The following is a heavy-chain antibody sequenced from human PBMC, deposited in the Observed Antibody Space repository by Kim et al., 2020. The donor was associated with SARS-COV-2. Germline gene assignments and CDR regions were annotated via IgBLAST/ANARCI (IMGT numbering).Heavy chain of an antibody. Sequence: SETLSLTCTVSGGSISSSSYYWGWIRQPPGKGLEWIGSIYYSGSTYYNPSLKSRVTISVDTSKNQFSLKLSSVTAADTAVYYCARHSITMVRAFDYWGQGTLVTVSS. CDR2: IYYSGST. J-gene: IGHJ4*02. V-gene: IGHV4-39*01. D-gene: IGHD3-10*01. CDR1: GGSISSSSYY. CDR3: ARHSITMVRAFDY.